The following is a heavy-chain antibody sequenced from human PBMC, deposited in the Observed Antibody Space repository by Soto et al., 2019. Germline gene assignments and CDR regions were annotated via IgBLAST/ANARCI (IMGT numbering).Heavy chain of an antibody. Sequence: QVQLVQSGAEVKKPGASVKVSCKASGYTFTGYYMHWGRQAPGQGLEWMGWINPNSGGTNYAQKCQGRVTMTRDTSISTAYMELSRLRSDDTAVYYCARVPPERVRGVRVPTNWFDPWGQGTLVTVSS. CDR1: GYTFTGYY. CDR3: ARVPPERVRGVRVPTNWFDP. D-gene: IGHD3-10*01. CDR2: INPNSGGT. J-gene: IGHJ5*02. V-gene: IGHV1-2*02.